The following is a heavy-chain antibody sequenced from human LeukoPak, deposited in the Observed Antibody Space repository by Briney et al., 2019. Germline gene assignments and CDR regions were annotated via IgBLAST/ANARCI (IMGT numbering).Heavy chain of an antibody. D-gene: IGHD2-15*01. CDR1: GFTFNSYA. CDR2: ISGSGGST. CDR3: AKDKDTPATAQPQRGYFES. J-gene: IGHJ4*02. Sequence: GGSLRLSCAASGFTFNSYAMSWVRQAPGKGMEWVSTISGSGGSTHYVDSVKGRFTISRDNSKNTVYLQMNSLRVEDTAVYFCAKDKDTPATAQPQRGYFESWGQGTLVTVSS. V-gene: IGHV3-23*01.